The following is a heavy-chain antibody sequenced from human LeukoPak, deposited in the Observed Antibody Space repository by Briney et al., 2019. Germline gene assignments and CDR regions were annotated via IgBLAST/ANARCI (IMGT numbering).Heavy chain of an antibody. Sequence: ASVKVSCKASGYTFTSYDINWVRQAAGQGLEWMGWMNPNSGNTGYAQKFQGRVTMTRYTSISTAYMELSSLRSEDTAVYYCAKRGDFWSGYYTDYYYSMDVWGKGTTVTVSS. CDR2: MNPNSGNT. CDR3: AKRGDFWSGYYTDYYYSMDV. V-gene: IGHV1-8*01. CDR1: GYTFTSYD. D-gene: IGHD3-3*01. J-gene: IGHJ6*03.